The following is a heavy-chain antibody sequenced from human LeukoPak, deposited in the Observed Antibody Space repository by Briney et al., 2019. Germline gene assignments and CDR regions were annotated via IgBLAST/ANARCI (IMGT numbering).Heavy chain of an antibody. CDR3: ARGRRRGYYDSSGPLSP. Sequence: SETLSLTCTVSGDSISSGTYYWSWIRQPAGKGLEWIGRIYTSGSTNYNPSLKSRVTISVDTSKNQFSLKLSSVTAADTAVYYCARGRRRGYYDSSGPLSPWGQGTLVTVSS. V-gene: IGHV4-61*02. CDR2: IYTSGST. D-gene: IGHD3-22*01. CDR1: GDSISSGTYY. J-gene: IGHJ5*02.